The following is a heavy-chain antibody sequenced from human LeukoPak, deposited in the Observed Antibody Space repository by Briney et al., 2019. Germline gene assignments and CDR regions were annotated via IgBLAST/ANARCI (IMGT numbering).Heavy chain of an antibody. V-gene: IGHV3-74*01. J-gene: IGHJ4*02. Sequence: GGSLRLSCAASGFTFSSYWMHWVRQAPGKGLVWVSRINSDGSSTNYADSVKGRFTISRDNAKNTLYLQMNSLRAEDTAVYYCAREFTIFGVVFDYWGQGTLVTVSS. CDR1: GFTFSSYW. CDR3: AREFTIFGVVFDY. D-gene: IGHD3-3*01. CDR2: INSDGSST.